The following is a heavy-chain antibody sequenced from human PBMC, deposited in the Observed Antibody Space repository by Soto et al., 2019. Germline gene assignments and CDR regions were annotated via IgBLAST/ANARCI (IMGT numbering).Heavy chain of an antibody. CDR1: GFTFGDHY. V-gene: IGHV3-72*01. D-gene: IGHD5-18*01. J-gene: IGHJ4*02. CDR3: ARDRGYTYGFDF. Sequence: PGGSLRLSCAVSGFTFGDHYMDWVRQAPGKGLEWVGRIRNKAHSYSTAYAASVKGRLTFSRDDSKNSLYLQMNSLRDEDTAVYYCARDRGYTYGFDFWGQGALVTVSS. CDR2: IRNKAHSYST.